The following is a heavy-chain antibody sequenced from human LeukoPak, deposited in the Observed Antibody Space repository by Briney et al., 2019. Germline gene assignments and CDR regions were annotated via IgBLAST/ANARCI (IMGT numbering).Heavy chain of an antibody. Sequence: SVKVSCKASGGTFSSYAISWVRQAPGQGLEWMAGIIPIFGTANYAQKFQGRVTITTDESTSTAYMELSSLRSEDTAVYYCASHPGRDCSSTSCKRNYYYYYYMDVWGKGTTVTVSS. D-gene: IGHD2-2*01. CDR2: IIPIFGTA. V-gene: IGHV1-69*05. J-gene: IGHJ6*03. CDR3: ASHPGRDCSSTSCKRNYYYYYYMDV. CDR1: GGTFSSYA.